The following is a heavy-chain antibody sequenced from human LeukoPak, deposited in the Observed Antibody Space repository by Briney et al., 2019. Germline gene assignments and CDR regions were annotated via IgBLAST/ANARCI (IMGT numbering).Heavy chain of an antibody. CDR3: AGDNSVGETAWWFDP. CDR2: IKPSGSSA. D-gene: IGHD1-26*01. Sequence: SSVKVSCKASGYSFTSYYMLWVRQAPGHGLEWMGFIKPSGSSAAYAQKFQRRLTMTPDMFTSTDYMELTSLTSDDAAVYYCAGDNSVGETAWWFDPWGQGTLVTVSS. V-gene: IGHV1-46*01. CDR1: GYSFTSYY. J-gene: IGHJ5*02.